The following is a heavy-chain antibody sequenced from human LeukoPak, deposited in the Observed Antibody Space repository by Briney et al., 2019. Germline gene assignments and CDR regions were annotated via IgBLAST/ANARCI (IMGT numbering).Heavy chain of an antibody. Sequence: SGPTLVKPSETLSLTCAVSGGAISGYYWNWIRQPPGKGPEWIGHIHHSGSTTYNPSLHSRVTISFDTPKNQFSLKLSSVTAADTAVYYCARVPLRYFDWLLGTHWFDPWGQGTLVTVSS. CDR1: GGAISGYY. CDR2: IHHSGST. V-gene: IGHV4-59*01. D-gene: IGHD3-9*01. J-gene: IGHJ5*02. CDR3: ARVPLRYFDWLLGTHWFDP.